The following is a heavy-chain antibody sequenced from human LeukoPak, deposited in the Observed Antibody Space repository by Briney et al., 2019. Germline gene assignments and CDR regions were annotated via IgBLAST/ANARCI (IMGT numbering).Heavy chain of an antibody. Sequence: SETLSLTCAVTGGSFSDFYWSWIRQPPGKGLEWIGEINHFGRTNYNPSLKSRVTISVDTSKNQFSLKLSSVTAADTAVYYCARGTTYDILTGYFHPHFDYWGQGTLVTVSS. CDR2: INHFGRT. J-gene: IGHJ4*02. CDR1: GGSFSDFY. V-gene: IGHV4-34*01. D-gene: IGHD3-9*01. CDR3: ARGTTYDILTGYFHPHFDY.